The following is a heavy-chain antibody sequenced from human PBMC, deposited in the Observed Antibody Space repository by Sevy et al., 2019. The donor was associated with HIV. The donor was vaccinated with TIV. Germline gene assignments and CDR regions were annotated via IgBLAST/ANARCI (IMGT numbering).Heavy chain of an antibody. CDR3: ARAPPVRSGDDSLNWFDP. D-gene: IGHD5-12*01. J-gene: IGHJ5*02. Sequence: SETLSLTCTVSGGSISTYYWSWIRQPPGKGLEYIGYIYYTGRTNYNPSLKSRVTISVDTSKNQFSLKLRSVTAVDTAVDYCARAPPVRSGDDSLNWFDPWGQGTLVTVSS. V-gene: IGHV4-59*01. CDR2: IYYTGRT. CDR1: GGSISTYY.